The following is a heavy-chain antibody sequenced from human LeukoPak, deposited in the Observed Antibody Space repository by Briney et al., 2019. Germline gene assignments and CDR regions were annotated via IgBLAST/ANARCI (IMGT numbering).Heavy chain of an antibody. D-gene: IGHD4-11*01. Sequence: SETLSLTCTVSGGSMRSTNYFWGWIRQPPGKGLEWIGSIYYSGSTYYDPSLKSRITISLDTSKNQFSLELSSVTAADTAVYYCARTYINFNNSFDPWGQGTLVTVSS. CDR2: IYYSGST. V-gene: IGHV4-39*07. CDR3: ARTYINFNNSFDP. CDR1: GGSMRSTNYF. J-gene: IGHJ5*02.